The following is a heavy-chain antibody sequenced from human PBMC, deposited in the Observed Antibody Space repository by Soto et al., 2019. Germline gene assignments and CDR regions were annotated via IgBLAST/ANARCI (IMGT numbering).Heavy chain of an antibody. CDR3: ARGYCSGGSCYNFDY. D-gene: IGHD2-15*01. CDR1: GYTFTSHG. CDR2: ISAYNGNT. V-gene: IGHV1-18*01. J-gene: IGHJ4*02. Sequence: ASVKVSCKASGYTFTSHGIGWVRQAPGQGLEWMGWISAYNGNTNYAQKLQGRVTMTTDTSTNTVYMELRSLRSDDTAVYYCARGYCSGGSCYNFDYWGQGTLVTVSS.